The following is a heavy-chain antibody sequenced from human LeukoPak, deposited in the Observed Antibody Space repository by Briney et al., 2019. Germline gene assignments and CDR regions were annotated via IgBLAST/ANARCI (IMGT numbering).Heavy chain of an antibody. D-gene: IGHD6-19*01. CDR2: ISYDGSNK. J-gene: IGHJ4*02. Sequence: GRSLRLSCAASGLTFSSYAMHWVRQAPGKGLEWVAVISYDGSNKYYADSVKGRFTISRDNSKNTLYLQMNSLRAEDTAVYYCARGGAVAVLYYFDYWGQGTLVTVSS. CDR3: ARGGAVAVLYYFDY. V-gene: IGHV3-30-3*01. CDR1: GLTFSSYA.